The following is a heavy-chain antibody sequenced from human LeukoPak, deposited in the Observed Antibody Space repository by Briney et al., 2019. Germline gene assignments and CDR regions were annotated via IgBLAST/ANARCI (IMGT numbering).Heavy chain of an antibody. J-gene: IGHJ6*03. CDR2: IYHSGST. Sequence: SETLSLTCTVSGYSISSGYYWGWIRQPPGKGLEWIGSIYHSGSTYYNPSLKSRVTISVDTSKNQFSLKLSSVTAADTAVYYCARAEYSSSWYIYYYYYMDVWGKGTTVTVSS. V-gene: IGHV4-38-2*02. CDR1: GYSISSGYY. D-gene: IGHD6-13*01. CDR3: ARAEYSSSWYIYYYYYMDV.